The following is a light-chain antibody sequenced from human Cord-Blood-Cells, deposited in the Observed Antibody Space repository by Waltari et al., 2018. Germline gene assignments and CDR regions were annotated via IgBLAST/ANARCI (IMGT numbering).Light chain of an antibody. CDR1: KSISSY. CDR3: QQSYSTPWT. J-gene: IGKJ1*01. V-gene: IGKV1-39*01. CDR2: AAS. Sequence: IQMTQSPSSLPASVGARVTSTCRASKSISSYLNWYQQKPGKAPKLLIYAASSLQSGVPSRFSGSGSGTDFTLTISSLQPEDFATYYCQQSYSTPWTFGQGTKVEIK.